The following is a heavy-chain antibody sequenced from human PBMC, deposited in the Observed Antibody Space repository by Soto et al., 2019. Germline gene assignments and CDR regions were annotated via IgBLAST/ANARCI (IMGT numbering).Heavy chain of an antibody. V-gene: IGHV3-64D*06. CDR1: GFTFNTYA. J-gene: IGHJ4*02. D-gene: IGHD6-19*01. CDR2: ISSNGGNT. Sequence: GGSLRLSCSASGFTFNTYAMHWVRQTPGKGLEFVSAISSNGGNTYYADSVKGRFAISRDNSKNTLYLQMYSLRPEDTALYYCVKEGYMRSDWYGQFDCWGQGTLVTVSS. CDR3: VKEGYMRSDWYGQFDC.